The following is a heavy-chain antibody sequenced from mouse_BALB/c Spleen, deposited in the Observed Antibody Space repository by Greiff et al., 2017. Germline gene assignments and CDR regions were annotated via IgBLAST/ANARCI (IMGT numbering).Heavy chain of an antibody. Sequence: EVKLVESGGGLVQPGGSRKLSCAASGFTFSSFGMHWVRQAPEKGLEWVAYISSGSSTIYYADTVKGRFTISRDNPKNTMFLQMTSLRSEDTAMYYCAREEGYGNPWYFDVWGAGTTVTVSS. V-gene: IGHV5-17*02. CDR3: AREEGYGNPWYFDV. CDR1: GFTFSSFG. CDR2: ISSGSSTI. D-gene: IGHD2-10*02. J-gene: IGHJ1*01.